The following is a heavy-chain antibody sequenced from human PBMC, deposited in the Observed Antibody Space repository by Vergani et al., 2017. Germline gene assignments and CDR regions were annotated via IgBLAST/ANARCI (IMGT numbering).Heavy chain of an antibody. D-gene: IGHD4-11*01. CDR3: ARDRRLGYFDL. V-gene: IGHV3-13*01. CDR2: IGTAGDT. J-gene: IGHJ2*01. CDR1: GFTFSSYD. Sequence: EVQLVESGGGLVQPGGSLRLSCAASGFTFSSYDMHWVRQATGKGLEWVSAIGTAGDTYYPGSVKGRFTISRENAKNSLYLQMNSLRAGDTAVYYCARDRRLGYFDLWGRGTLVTVSS.